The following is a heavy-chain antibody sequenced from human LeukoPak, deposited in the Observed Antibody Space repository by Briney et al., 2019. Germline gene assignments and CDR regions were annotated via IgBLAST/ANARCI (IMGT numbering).Heavy chain of an antibody. Sequence: SETLSLTCTVSGGSISSHFWSWIRQPPGKGLEWIGYIYHSGGTNYNPSLKSRVTISVDTSKTQFSLKLSSVTAADTAVYYCARGVRYYYDSSGNDAFDIWGQGTMVTVSS. CDR2: IYHSGGT. J-gene: IGHJ3*02. D-gene: IGHD3-22*01. V-gene: IGHV4-59*08. CDR1: GGSISSHF. CDR3: ARGVRYYYDSSGNDAFDI.